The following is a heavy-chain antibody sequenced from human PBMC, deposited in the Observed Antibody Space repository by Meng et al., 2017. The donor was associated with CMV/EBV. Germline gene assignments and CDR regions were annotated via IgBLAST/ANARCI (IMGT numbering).Heavy chain of an antibody. CDR2: ISYDGSNK. CDR3: AKSWGGTSIRYFFDY. D-gene: IGHD3-16*01. J-gene: IGHJ4*02. Sequence: GGSLRLSCAASGFTFSSYAMHWVRQAPGKGLEWVAVISYDGSNKYYADSVKGRFTISRDNARNSLYLQMDSLRPEDTAFYYCAKSWGGTSIRYFFDYWGQGTLVTVSS. CDR1: GFTFSSYA. V-gene: IGHV3-30*04.